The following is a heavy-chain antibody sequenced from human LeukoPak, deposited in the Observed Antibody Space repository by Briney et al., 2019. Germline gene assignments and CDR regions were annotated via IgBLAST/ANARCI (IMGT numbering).Heavy chain of an antibody. CDR1: GFTFCSYA. Sequence: GGSLRLSCAASGFTFCSYAMHWVRQAPGKGLERVAVISYYGSNKYYADSVKARFTISRDNSKNTLYLQMTSLRAEDTAVYYCARDSAVGATAYYFDYWGQGTLVTVSS. CDR2: ISYYGSNK. J-gene: IGHJ4*02. V-gene: IGHV3-30*04. CDR3: ARDSAVGATAYYFDY. D-gene: IGHD1-26*01.